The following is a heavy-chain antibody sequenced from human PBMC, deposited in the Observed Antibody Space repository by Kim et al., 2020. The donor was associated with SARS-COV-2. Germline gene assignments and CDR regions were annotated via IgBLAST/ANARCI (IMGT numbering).Heavy chain of an antibody. CDR2: SSAHSGNT. D-gene: IGHD3-3*01. V-gene: IGHV1-18*01. Sequence: ASVKVSCKASDNTFSSHDLTWVRQALGQGLEWMGWSSAHSGNTNFAQKFQGRVALTTDAASTTAYMELRNLRFDDTAVYYCATKKRGYWYFDLWGRGTLVTVYS. CDR3: ATKKRGYWYFDL. J-gene: IGHJ2*01. CDR1: DNTFSSHD.